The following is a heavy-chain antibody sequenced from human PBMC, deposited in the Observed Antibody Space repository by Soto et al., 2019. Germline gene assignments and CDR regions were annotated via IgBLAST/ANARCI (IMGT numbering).Heavy chain of an antibody. J-gene: IGHJ4*02. D-gene: IGHD1-26*01. Sequence: QVQLVESGGGVVQPGRSLRLSCAASGFTFSSYGMHWVRQAPGKGLEWVAVISYDGSNKYYADSVKGRFTISRDNSKNTVYLQMNSMRAEDTAVYYWAKDLGTVGAMGFDYWGQGTLVTVSS. CDR3: AKDLGTVGAMGFDY. CDR1: GFTFSSYG. CDR2: ISYDGSNK. V-gene: IGHV3-30*18.